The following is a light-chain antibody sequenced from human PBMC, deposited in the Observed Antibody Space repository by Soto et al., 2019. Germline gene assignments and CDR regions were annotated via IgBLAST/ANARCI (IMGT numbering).Light chain of an antibody. CDR1: QTNSSW. CDR3: QHYNSYSEA. Sequence: DKEMTQSSSTLSGSVRERVTITCRASQTNSSWLAWYQQKPGKAPKLLIYKASTLKSGVPSRFSCSGSGTEITLTISILQPDDSATYYCQHYNSYSEAFRQGTKVDI. J-gene: IGKJ1*01. V-gene: IGKV1-5*03. CDR2: KAS.